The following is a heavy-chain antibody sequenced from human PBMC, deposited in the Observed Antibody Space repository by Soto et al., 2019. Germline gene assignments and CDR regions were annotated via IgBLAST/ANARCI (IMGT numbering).Heavy chain of an antibody. CDR2: IPYDGSMT. J-gene: IGHJ4*02. CDR3: VKGGDWAVAGYFDY. CDR1: GFTFSNFG. Sequence: VQLLESGGGVVQPGGSLRLSCVASGFTFSNFGMHWVRQAPGKGLEWVAVIPYDGSMTYYADSVKGRFTISRDNSNNTLYLEMNSLRAEDTAVYYCVKGGDWAVAGYFDYWGQGTLVTVSS. V-gene: IGHV3-30*18. D-gene: IGHD6-19*01.